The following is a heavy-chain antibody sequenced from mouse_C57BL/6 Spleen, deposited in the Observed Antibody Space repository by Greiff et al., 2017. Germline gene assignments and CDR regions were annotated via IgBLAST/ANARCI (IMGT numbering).Heavy chain of an antibody. V-gene: IGHV5-12*01. CDR3: ARPTTVVADWYFDV. D-gene: IGHD1-1*01. CDR1: GFTFSDYY. Sequence: EVKLQESGGGLVQPGGSLKLSCAASGFTFSDYYMYWVRQTPEKRLEWVAYISNGGGSTYYPDTVKGRFTISRDNAKNTLYLQMSRLKTEDTAMYYGARPTTVVADWYFDVWGTGTTVTVSS. J-gene: IGHJ1*03. CDR2: ISNGGGST.